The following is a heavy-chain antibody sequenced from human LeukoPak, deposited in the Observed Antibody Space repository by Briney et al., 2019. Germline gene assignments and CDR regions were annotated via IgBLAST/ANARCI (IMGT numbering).Heavy chain of an antibody. V-gene: IGHV3-21*01. D-gene: IGHD1-26*01. CDR2: ISSISIYI. CDR3: AKDPLGFDY. CDR1: GFTFSSYS. Sequence: PGGSLRLSCAASGFTFSSYSMNWVRQAPGKGLEWASSISSISIYIYYADSVKGRFTISRDNAKNSLYLQMNTRRARATPGYYRAKDPLGFDYWGQGTLVTVSS. J-gene: IGHJ4*02.